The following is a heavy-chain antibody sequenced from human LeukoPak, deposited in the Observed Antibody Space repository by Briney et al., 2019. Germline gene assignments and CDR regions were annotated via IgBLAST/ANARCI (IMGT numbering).Heavy chain of an antibody. CDR3: ARARYTSGWETLDY. CDR2: ISSSGSIK. Sequence: GGSLRLSCIASGFAFNSYEMNWVRQAPGKGLEWVSYISSSGSIKHYADSVKGRFTISRDNAKNSLYPQMNSLRAEDTAVYYCARARYTSGWETLDYWGQGTLVTVSS. V-gene: IGHV3-48*03. CDR1: GFAFNSYE. J-gene: IGHJ4*02. D-gene: IGHD6-19*01.